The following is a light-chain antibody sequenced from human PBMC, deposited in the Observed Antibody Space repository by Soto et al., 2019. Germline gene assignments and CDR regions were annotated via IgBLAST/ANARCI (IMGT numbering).Light chain of an antibody. CDR1: QTVGNY. CDR2: DAS. Sequence: DIVLTQSTVTLSLSPGERATLSCRASQTVGNYLAWYQQKRGQAPRLLIHDASSRATGIPDRFSGSGSGTDFTLTISRLEPEDFAVYYCQQYGSSPRTFGQGTKVDI. J-gene: IGKJ1*01. V-gene: IGKV3-20*01. CDR3: QQYGSSPRT.